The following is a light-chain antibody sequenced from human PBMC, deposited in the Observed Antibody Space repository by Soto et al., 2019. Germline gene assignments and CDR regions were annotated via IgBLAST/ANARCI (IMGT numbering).Light chain of an antibody. CDR3: QQSYNSPKT. V-gene: IGKV1-39*01. CDR2: AAS. Sequence: DIQMTQSPSSLSASVGDRVTITCRASQSISSYLNWYQQKPGKAPKLLIYAASSLQSGVPSRFSGSGSGTDFTLTISSLQPEDFATYSCQQSYNSPKTFGRGTKVDTK. CDR1: QSISSY. J-gene: IGKJ1*01.